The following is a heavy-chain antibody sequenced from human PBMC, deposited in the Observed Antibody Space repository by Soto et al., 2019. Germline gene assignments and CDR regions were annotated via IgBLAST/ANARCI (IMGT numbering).Heavy chain of an antibody. D-gene: IGHD4-4*01. V-gene: IGHV4-31*03. CDR2: IYYSGST. CDR3: ARDPSTAENYYYSRDF. CDR1: GGSISSGGYY. J-gene: IGHJ6*03. Sequence: ASETLSLTCTVSGGSISSGGYYWSWIRQHPGKGLEWIGYIYYSGSTYYNPSLKSRVTISVDTSKNQFSLKLSSVTAADTAVYYFARDPSTAENYYYSRDFWGKGTRSPSP.